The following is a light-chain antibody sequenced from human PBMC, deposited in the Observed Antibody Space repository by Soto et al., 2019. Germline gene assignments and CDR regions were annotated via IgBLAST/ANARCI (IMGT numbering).Light chain of an antibody. J-gene: IGKJ2*01. CDR1: QSISSW. V-gene: IGKV1-5*03. Sequence: DIQMTQSPSTLSASVGDRVTITCRASQSISSWLAWYQQKPGKAPKLLIYKASSLESGVPSRFSGSGSGTEFTLTISSLQPGDFATYYCQQYNSLVTFGQGTKLEIK. CDR3: QQYNSLVT. CDR2: KAS.